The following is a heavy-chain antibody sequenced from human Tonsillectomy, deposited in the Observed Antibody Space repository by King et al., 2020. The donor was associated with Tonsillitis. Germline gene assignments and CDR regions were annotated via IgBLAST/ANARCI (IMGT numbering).Heavy chain of an antibody. CDR2: ISWNSGAT. CDR3: ARDIVGFGELGRGDDMDV. D-gene: IGHD3-10*01. CDR1: GFKFGDYA. J-gene: IGHJ6*02. Sequence: VQLVQSGGGLVQPGRSLRLSCAASGFKFGDYAMHWVRQVPKKGLEWVSGISWNSGATGYADSVKGRFTISRDNAKNSLYLQMNSLRAEDTALYYCARDIVGFGELGRGDDMDVWGQGTTVTVS. V-gene: IGHV3-9*01.